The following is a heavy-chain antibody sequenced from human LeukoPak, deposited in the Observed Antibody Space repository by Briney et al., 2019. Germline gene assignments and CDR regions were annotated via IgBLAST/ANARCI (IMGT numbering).Heavy chain of an antibody. CDR3: SSSWYNYYYYMDV. D-gene: IGHD6-13*01. Sequence: SETLSLTCAVYGGSFSGYYWSWIRQPPGKGLEWIGEINHSGSTNYNPSLKSRVTISVDTSKNQFSLKLSSVTAADTAGAWDSSSWYNYYYYMDVWGKGTTVTVSS. V-gene: IGHV4-34*01. CDR1: GGSFSGYY. CDR2: INHSGST. J-gene: IGHJ6*03.